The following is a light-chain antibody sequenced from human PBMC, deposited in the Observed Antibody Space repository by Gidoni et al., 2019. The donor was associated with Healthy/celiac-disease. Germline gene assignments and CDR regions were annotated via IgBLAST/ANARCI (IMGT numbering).Light chain of an antibody. CDR3: QQYDNLPPLT. J-gene: IGKJ4*01. CDR1: QDISNY. CDR2: DAS. Sequence: DIQMNQSPSSLSASVGDRVTITCQASQDISNYLNWYQQKPGKAPKLLIYDASNLETGAPSRFSGSGSGTDFTFTISSLQPEDIATYYCQQYDNLPPLTFGGGTKVEIK. V-gene: IGKV1-33*01.